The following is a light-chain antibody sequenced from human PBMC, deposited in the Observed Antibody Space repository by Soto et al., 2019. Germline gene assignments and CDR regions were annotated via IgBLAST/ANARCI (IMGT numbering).Light chain of an antibody. J-gene: IGKJ5*01. CDR1: QSVSNS. CDR2: DVS. V-gene: IGKV3-11*01. Sequence: EIVLTQSPATLSLSPLEIVTLSFMASQSVSNSLAWYQQKPGQPPRLLIYDVSNRATGIPARFSGSGSGTEFTLTISSLQSEDFAVYYCQQYGSSPQITFGQGTRLEIK. CDR3: QQYGSSPQIT.